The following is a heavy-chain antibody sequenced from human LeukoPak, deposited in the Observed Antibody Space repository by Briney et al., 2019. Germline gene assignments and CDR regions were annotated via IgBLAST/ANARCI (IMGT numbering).Heavy chain of an antibody. V-gene: IGHV4-59*01. Sequence: SETLSLTCTVSGGSISSYYWSWIRQPPEKGREWVGYIYYSGSTNYNTSLKSRVTISVDTSKNQFSLKLSSVTAADTAVYYCARGVSSSWYYFDYWGQGTLVTVSS. D-gene: IGHD6-13*01. J-gene: IGHJ4*02. CDR3: ARGVSSSWYYFDY. CDR1: GGSISSYY. CDR2: IYYSGST.